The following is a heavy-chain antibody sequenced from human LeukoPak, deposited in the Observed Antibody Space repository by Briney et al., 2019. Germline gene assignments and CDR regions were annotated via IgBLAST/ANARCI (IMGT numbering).Heavy chain of an antibody. CDR1: GGSISNDY. Sequence: SETLSLTCTVSGGSISNDYWSWIRQPAGKGLEWIGRIFPSGNTNYSPSLRSRITISVDTSKNQFSLKLSSVTAADTAVYYCARGFIAVAGLNWFDPWGQGTLVTVSS. J-gene: IGHJ5*02. D-gene: IGHD6-19*01. CDR3: ARGFIAVAGLNWFDP. V-gene: IGHV4-4*07. CDR2: IFPSGNT.